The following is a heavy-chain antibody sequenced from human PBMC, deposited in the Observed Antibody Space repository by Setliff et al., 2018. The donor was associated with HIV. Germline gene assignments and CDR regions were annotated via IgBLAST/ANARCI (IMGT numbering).Heavy chain of an antibody. J-gene: IGHJ3*02. CDR1: GGSINSGAYL. CDR2: IFRAGNA. Sequence: KASETLSLTCTVSGGSINSGAYLWAWIRQPAGKGLEWIGRIFRAGNATYNPSLKSRAILSVDTSQNQFSLQLSSVTAADSAVYYCARDYYNFQDMWGQGTMVTVSS. D-gene: IGHD3-3*01. CDR3: ARDYYNFQDM. V-gene: IGHV4-61*02.